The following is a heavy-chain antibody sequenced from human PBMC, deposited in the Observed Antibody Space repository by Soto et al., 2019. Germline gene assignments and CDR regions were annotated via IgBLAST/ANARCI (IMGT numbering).Heavy chain of an antibody. D-gene: IGHD5-18*01. J-gene: IGHJ4*02. V-gene: IGHV3-66*01. CDR3: ANRGYSYGYMVDY. Sequence: GGSLRLSCAASGFTVSSNYMSWVRQAPGKGLEWVSVIYSGGSTYYADSVKGRFTISRDNSENTLYLQMNSLRAEDTAVYYCANRGYSYGYMVDYWGQGTLVTVSS. CDR2: IYSGGST. CDR1: GFTVSSNY.